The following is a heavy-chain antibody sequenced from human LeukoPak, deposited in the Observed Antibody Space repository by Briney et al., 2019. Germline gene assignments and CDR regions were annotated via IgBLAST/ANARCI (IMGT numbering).Heavy chain of an antibody. Sequence: GGSLRLSCAASGFTFSDYYMSWIRQAPGKGLEWVSYISSSGSTIYYADFVKGRFTISRDNAKNSLYLQMNSLRAEDTAVYYCASYNYYDSSGPEGTDYWGQGTLVTVSS. CDR2: ISSSGSTI. CDR3: ASYNYYDSSGPEGTDY. V-gene: IGHV3-11*04. D-gene: IGHD3-22*01. J-gene: IGHJ4*02. CDR1: GFTFSDYY.